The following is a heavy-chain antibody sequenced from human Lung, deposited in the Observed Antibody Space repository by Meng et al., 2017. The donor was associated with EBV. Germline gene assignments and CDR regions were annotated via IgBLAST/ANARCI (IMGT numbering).Heavy chain of an antibody. CDR3: ARVNYWFDP. D-gene: IGHD3-10*01. Sequence: QVQLLQSGAEVKKPGAPVKVSCKASGYTFTIYAIHWVRQAPGQRLEWMGRINAGNGNTKYAQKFQGRVTITRDTSASTAYMELSSLRSEDTAVYYCARVNYWFDPWGQGTMVTVSA. V-gene: IGHV1-3*01. J-gene: IGHJ5*02. CDR1: GYTFTIYA. CDR2: INAGNGNT.